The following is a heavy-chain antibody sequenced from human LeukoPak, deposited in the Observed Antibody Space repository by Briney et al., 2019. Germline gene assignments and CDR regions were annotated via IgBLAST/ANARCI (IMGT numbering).Heavy chain of an antibody. CDR1: GFTFSTFA. CDR2: IFPSGGEI. D-gene: IGHD4/OR15-4a*01. CDR3: ARRAGAYSHPYDY. J-gene: IGHJ4*02. V-gene: IGHV3-23*01. Sequence: PGGSLRLSCEASGFTFSTFAMIWVRQPPGKGLEWVSSIFPSGGEIHYADSVRGRFTISRDNSKSTLSLQMNSLRAEDTAVYYCARRAGAYSHPYDYWGQGTLVTVSS.